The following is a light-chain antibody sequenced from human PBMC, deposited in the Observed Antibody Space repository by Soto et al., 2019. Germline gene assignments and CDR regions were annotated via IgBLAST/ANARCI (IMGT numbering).Light chain of an antibody. CDR2: AAS. V-gene: IGKV1-27*01. CDR1: QGISNH. CDR3: LQYNNASPYT. Sequence: DIQMTQSPSSLSASVGDRVTITCRASQGISNHLAWYQRKPGKAPKLLIYAASTLQSGVPSRFSGGGSGTEFILTISSLQPEDVASYYCLQYNNASPYTFGQGTKLEIK. J-gene: IGKJ2*01.